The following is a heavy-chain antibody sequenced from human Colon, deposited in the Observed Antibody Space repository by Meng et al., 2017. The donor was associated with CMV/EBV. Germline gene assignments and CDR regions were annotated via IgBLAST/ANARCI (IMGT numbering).Heavy chain of an antibody. V-gene: IGHV4-59*01. Sequence: SETLSLTCTVSGGSISSYYWSWIRPHPGKGLEWVGYIYYSGSTNYNPALKSRVTISVDTSKNQFSLKLSSVTAADTAVYFCARTHYDFWSGYHLDYWGQGTLVTVSS. CDR2: IYYSGST. CDR3: ARTHYDFWSGYHLDY. CDR1: GGSISSYY. D-gene: IGHD3-3*01. J-gene: IGHJ4*02.